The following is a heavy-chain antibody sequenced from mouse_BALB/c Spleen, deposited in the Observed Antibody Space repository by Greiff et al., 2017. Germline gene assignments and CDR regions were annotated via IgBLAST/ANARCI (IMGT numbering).Heavy chain of an antibody. CDR2: INSNGGST. J-gene: IGHJ3*01. Sequence: EVMLVESGGGLVKPGGSLKLSCAASGFTFSSYYMSWVRQTPEKRLELVAAINSNGGSTYYPDTVKGRFTISRDNAKNTLYLQMSSLKSEDTALYYCARHYDYFAWFAYWGQGTPVTVPA. CDR1: GFTFSSYY. V-gene: IGHV5-6-2*01. CDR3: ARHYDYFAWFAY. D-gene: IGHD2-4*01.